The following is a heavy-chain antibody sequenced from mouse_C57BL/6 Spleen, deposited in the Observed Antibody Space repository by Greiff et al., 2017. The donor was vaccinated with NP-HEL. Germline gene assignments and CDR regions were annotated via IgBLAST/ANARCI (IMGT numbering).Heavy chain of an antibody. CDR2: IDPSDSYT. V-gene: IGHV1-50*01. Sequence: QVQLQQPGAELVKPGASVKLSCKASGYTFTSYWMQWVKQRPGQGLEWIGEIDPSDSYTNYNQKFKGKATLTVDTSSSTAYMQLSSLTSEDSAVYYCGYYGSSYRFAYWGQGTLVTVSA. J-gene: IGHJ3*01. CDR1: GYTFTSYW. D-gene: IGHD1-1*01. CDR3: GYYGSSYRFAY.